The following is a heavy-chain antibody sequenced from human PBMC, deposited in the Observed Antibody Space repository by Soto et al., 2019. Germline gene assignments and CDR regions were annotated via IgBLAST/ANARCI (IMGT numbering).Heavy chain of an antibody. V-gene: IGHV4-30-4*01. CDR2: IYYSGST. CDR1: GGSINAFY. CDR3: ARAPRITIFGVVISFDP. J-gene: IGHJ5*02. Sequence: SETLSLTCTVSGGSINAFYWSWIRQRTGKGLEWIGYIYYSGSTYYNPSLKSRLPISVDTSKNQFSLKLSSVTAADTAVYYCARAPRITIFGVVISFDPGGQGTLVTVSS. D-gene: IGHD3-3*01.